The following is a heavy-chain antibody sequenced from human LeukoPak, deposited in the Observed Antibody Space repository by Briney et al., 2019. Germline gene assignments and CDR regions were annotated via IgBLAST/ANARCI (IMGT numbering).Heavy chain of an antibody. J-gene: IGHJ4*02. D-gene: IGHD5-12*01. CDR3: ARDKPVATLGNYFDY. Sequence: GGALRLSCAASGFTFSSYNMNWVRQAPGKGLEWVSHTSSSSSTIYYAVSVKGRFTISRDNAKNSLYLQMNSLRAEDTAVYYCARDKPVATLGNYFDYWGQGTLVTVSS. CDR1: GFTFSSYN. CDR2: TSSSSSTI. V-gene: IGHV3-48*01.